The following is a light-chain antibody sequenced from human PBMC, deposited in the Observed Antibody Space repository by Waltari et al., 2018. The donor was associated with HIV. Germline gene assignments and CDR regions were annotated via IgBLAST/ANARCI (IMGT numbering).Light chain of an antibody. V-gene: IGLV1-51*01. CDR3: GTWDSSLSGVV. CDR1: SSNIGTNY. J-gene: IGLJ3*02. Sequence: QSVLTQPPSVSAAPGPRVTIPCSGSSSNIGTNYVSWYQQLPGTGPKVLIYDNDERPSGVPDRFSGSKSGTSASLDITGLQTGDEADYYCGTWDSSLSGVVFGGGTKLTVL. CDR2: DND.